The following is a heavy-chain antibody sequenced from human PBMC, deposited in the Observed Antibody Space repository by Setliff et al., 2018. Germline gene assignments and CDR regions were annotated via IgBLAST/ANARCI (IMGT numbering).Heavy chain of an antibody. CDR2: FYHSGSM. V-gene: IGHV4-59*08. CDR3: ARRGYYYGWGDSNAFDI. D-gene: IGHD3-10*01. CDR1: GGSISSYY. J-gene: IGHJ3*02. Sequence: PSETLSLTCTVSGGSISSYYWSWVRQPPGKGLEWIGYFYHSGSMNYNPSLKGRVTMSVDTSNNQLSLKLSSVTAADTAVYYCARRGYYYGWGDSNAFDIWGQGTMVTVSS.